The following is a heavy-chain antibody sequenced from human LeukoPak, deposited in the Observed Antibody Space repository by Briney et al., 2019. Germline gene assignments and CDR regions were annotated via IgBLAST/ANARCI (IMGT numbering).Heavy chain of an antibody. CDR2: ISSSGGTT. J-gene: IGHJ3*01. CDR3: ASSGSPAVDAFDV. D-gene: IGHD3-10*01. CDR1: GFTFSDYY. Sequence: GGSLRLSCAASGFTFSDYYMTWVRQAPGKGLECLSYISSSGGTTFYIDSVKGRFTISRDNTKGSLYLQMNGLSAEDTAVYYCASSGSPAVDAFDVWGQGTVVTVSS. V-gene: IGHV3-11*01.